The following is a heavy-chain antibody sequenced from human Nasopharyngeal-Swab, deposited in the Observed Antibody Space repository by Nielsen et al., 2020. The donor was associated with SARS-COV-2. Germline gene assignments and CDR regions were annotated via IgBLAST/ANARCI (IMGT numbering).Heavy chain of an antibody. CDR1: GGTFSSYA. CDR2: IIPIFGTA. CDR3: ARGSGDYDTRAPYYYYGMDV. J-gene: IGHJ6*02. D-gene: IGHD4-17*01. V-gene: IGHV1-69*13. Sequence: SPKVSCKASGGTFSSYAISWVRHAPGQGLECMGGIIPIFGTANYAQKFQGRVTITADESTSTAYMELSSLRSEDTAVYYCARGSGDYDTRAPYYYYGMDVWGQGTAVTVSS.